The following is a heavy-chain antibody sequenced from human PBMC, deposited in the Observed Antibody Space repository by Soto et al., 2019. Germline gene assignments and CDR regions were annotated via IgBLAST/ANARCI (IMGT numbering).Heavy chain of an antibody. CDR1: GFTFSSYA. CDR3: ARDFEGHHYYDSSGYPGYGMDV. D-gene: IGHD3-22*01. CDR2: ISYDGSNK. Sequence: QVQLVESGGGVVQPGRSLRLSCAASGFTFSSYAMHWVRQAPGKGLEWVAVISYDGSNKYYADSVKGRFTISRDNSKNPLYLQMNSLRAEDTAVYYCARDFEGHHYYDSSGYPGYGMDVWGQGTTVTVSS. J-gene: IGHJ6*02. V-gene: IGHV3-30-3*01.